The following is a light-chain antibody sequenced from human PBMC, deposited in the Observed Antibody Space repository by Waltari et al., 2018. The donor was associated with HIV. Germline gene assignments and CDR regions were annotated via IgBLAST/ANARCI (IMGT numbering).Light chain of an antibody. CDR2: DNN. CDR3: GTWDTSLRALV. V-gene: IGLV1-51*01. CDR1: SSNIGGFY. Sequence: QSVLTQPPSVSAAPGQKVTISCSGSSSNIGGFYVSWYQQFPGTPPKLIIYDNNQCPSGIPDRFSGSKAGTSATLDITGLQIGDEADYYGGTWDTSLRALVFGGGTKVTVL. J-gene: IGLJ3*02.